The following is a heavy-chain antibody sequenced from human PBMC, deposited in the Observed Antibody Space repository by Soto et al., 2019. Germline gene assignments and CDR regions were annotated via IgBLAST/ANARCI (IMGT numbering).Heavy chain of an antibody. V-gene: IGHV4-31*03. D-gene: IGHD5-18*01. CDR3: ARGYSYRYYYYYGMDV. CDR1: GGSISSGGYY. CDR2: IYYSGST. Sequence: QVQLQESGPGLVKPSQTLSLTCTVSGGSISSGGYYWSWIRQHPGKGLEWIGYIYYSGSTYYNPSLKTRVTISVDTAKNQFSLKLSSVTAADTAVYYCARGYSYRYYYYYGMDVWGQGTTVTVSS. J-gene: IGHJ6*02.